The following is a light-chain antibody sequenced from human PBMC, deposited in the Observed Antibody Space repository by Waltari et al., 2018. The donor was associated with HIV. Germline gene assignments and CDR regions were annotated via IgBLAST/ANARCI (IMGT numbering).Light chain of an antibody. V-gene: IGLV1-47*01. CDR2: RDK. CDR3: ATWDVSLGASYV. Sequence: QSVLTPPPSASGTPGQRVTISCSGPTSNVGHTFLSWYQQPPGTAPNLHIYRDKQRPSGVPDRFSGSKSGASASLAISGLRSEDEGDYHCATWDVSLGASYVFGAGTKVTVL. J-gene: IGLJ1*01. CDR1: TSNVGHTF.